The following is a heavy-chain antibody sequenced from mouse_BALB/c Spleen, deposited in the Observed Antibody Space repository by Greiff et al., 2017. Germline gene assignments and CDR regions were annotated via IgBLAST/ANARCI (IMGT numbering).Heavy chain of an antibody. CDR1: GFTFSSYA. CDR2: ISSGGST. J-gene: IGHJ3*01. Sequence: EVQLVESGGGLVKPGGSLKLSCAASGFTFSSYAMSWVRQTPEKRLEWVASISSGGSTYYPDSVKGRFTISRDNARNILYLQMSSLRSEDTAMYYCAREDLAWFAYWGQGTLVTVSA. V-gene: IGHV5-6-5*01. CDR3: AREDLAWFAY.